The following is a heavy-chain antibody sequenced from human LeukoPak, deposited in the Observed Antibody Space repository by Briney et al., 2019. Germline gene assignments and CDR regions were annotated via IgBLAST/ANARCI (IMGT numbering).Heavy chain of an antibody. Sequence: PGGSLRLSCAASGFTFSDYYMSWIRQAPGKGLEWVSYISSSGSILYYADSVRGRFTLSRDNAKNSLYLQMNSLRAEDTAVYYCARVIVGTTLDYFDYWGQGALVTVSS. V-gene: IGHV3-11*01. D-gene: IGHD1-26*01. CDR1: GFTFSDYY. CDR3: ARVIVGTTLDYFDY. CDR2: ISSSGSIL. J-gene: IGHJ4*02.